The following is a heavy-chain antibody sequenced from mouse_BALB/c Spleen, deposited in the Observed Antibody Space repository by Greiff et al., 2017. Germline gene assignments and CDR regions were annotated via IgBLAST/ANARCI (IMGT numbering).Heavy chain of an antibody. V-gene: IGHV3-2*02. Sequence: EVKLMESGPGLVKPSQSLSLTCTVTGYSITSDYAWNWIRQFPGNKLEWMGYISYSGSTSYNPSLKSRISITRDTSKNQFFLQLNSVTTEDTATYYCARERDYVFAYWGQGTLVTVSA. CDR2: ISYSGST. J-gene: IGHJ3*01. D-gene: IGHD2-4*01. CDR3: ARERDYVFAY. CDR1: GYSITSDYA.